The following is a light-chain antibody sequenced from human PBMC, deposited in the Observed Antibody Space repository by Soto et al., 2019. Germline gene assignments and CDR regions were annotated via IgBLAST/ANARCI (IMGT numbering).Light chain of an antibody. J-gene: IGKJ1*01. CDR1: QSVSSI. V-gene: IGKV3-15*01. CDR3: QQYNNWPWT. CDR2: GAS. Sequence: EIVMTQSPATLSVSPGERATLSCRASQSVSSILAWYQQKPGQAPRLLIYGASTRATGLPARFSGSGSGTEFTLTISSLQSEDFAVYYCQQYNNWPWTFGQGTKVEIK.